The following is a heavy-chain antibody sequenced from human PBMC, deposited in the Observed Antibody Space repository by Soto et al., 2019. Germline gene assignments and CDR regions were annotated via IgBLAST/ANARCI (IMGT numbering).Heavy chain of an antibody. CDR2: IYYSGST. D-gene: IGHD3-3*01. J-gene: IGHJ3*02. CDR3: ARQTITIFGGNDAFDI. Sequence: SETLSLTCTVSGGSISSSIYYWGWIRQPPEKGLEWIGSIYYSGSTYYNPSLKSRVAISVDTSKNQFSLKLSSVTAADTALYYCARQTITIFGGNDAFDIWGQGTMVTVSS. CDR1: GGSISSSIYY. V-gene: IGHV4-39*01.